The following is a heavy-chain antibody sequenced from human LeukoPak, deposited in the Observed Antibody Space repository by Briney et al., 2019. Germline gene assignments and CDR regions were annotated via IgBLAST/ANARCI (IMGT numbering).Heavy chain of an antibody. J-gene: IGHJ6*02. CDR1: GGSISSYY. CDR3: TRHRNYYYCMDV. V-gene: IGHV4-59*08. Sequence: SETLSLTCTVSGGSISSYYWSWIRQPPGKGLEWIGYIYYSGSTNYNPSLKSRVTISVDTSKNQFSLKLSSVTAADTAVYYCTRHRNYYYCMDVWGQGTTVTVSS. CDR2: IYYSGST.